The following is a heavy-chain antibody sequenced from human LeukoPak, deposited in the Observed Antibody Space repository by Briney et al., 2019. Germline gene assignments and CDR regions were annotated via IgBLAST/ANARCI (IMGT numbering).Heavy chain of an antibody. CDR3: ARDSDSGRGGYYYYYYMDV. V-gene: IGHV3-23*01. Sequence: GGSLRLSCAASGFTFSSYGMNWVRQAPGKGLEWVSGIVPSGGTTYYADSVKGRFTVSRDNAKNSLYLQMNSLRAEDTAVYYCARDSDSGRGGYYYYYYMDVWGKGTTVTVSS. CDR1: GFTFSSYG. D-gene: IGHD3-10*01. J-gene: IGHJ6*03. CDR2: IVPSGGTT.